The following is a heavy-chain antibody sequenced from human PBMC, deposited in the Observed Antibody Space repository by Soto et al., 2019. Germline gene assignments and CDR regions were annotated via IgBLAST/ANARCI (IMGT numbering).Heavy chain of an antibody. CDR1: GATLNTYA. D-gene: IGHD3-10*01. CDR2: ISPMFGAA. CDR3: AREVQVHTPAFVY. Sequence: QVQLVQSGAEMRRLGRRWRLPSEFSGATLNTYAIHGARQAPGQGPEWMGDISPMFGAANYAPKFQGRVTITADESTGTSYMQLSSLTSEDTALYFCAREVQVHTPAFVYWGQGTLVTVSS. J-gene: IGHJ4*02. V-gene: IGHV1-69*19.